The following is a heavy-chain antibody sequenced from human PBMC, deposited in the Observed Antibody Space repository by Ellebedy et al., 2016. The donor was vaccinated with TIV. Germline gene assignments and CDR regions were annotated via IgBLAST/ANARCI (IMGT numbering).Heavy chain of an antibody. CDR1: GFASSNHW. CDR2: VSIAGFSK. J-gene: IGHJ4*02. D-gene: IGHD4-17*01. CDR3: ARGPPYGIRSDFFDF. V-gene: IGHV3-7*03. Sequence: PAGSLRLSCSASGFASSNHWMNWVRQAPGQGLDWVASVSIAGFSKYYVASVRGRFSISRDNAKNSVYLEMHSLTVDDTAVYYCARGPPYGIRSDFFDFWGQGTVATVSS.